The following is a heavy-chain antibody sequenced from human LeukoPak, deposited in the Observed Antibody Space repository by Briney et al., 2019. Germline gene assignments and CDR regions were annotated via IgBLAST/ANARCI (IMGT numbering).Heavy chain of an antibody. CDR3: ARAYDIDY. V-gene: IGHV3-74*01. D-gene: IGHD3-22*01. J-gene: IGHJ4*02. Sequence: GGSLRLSCAASGFTFSSYWMHWVRQAPGKGLAWVSRIKSDGSSTTYADSVKGRFTISRDNAKNTVYLQINSLRAEDTAAYYCARAYDIDYWGQGTLVTVSS. CDR1: GFTFSSYW. CDR2: IKSDGSST.